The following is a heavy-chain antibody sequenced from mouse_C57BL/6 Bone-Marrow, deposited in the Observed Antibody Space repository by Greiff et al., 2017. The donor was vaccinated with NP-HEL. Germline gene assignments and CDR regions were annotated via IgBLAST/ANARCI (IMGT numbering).Heavy chain of an antibody. J-gene: IGHJ3*01. CDR1: GFNIKDDY. CDR3: TLRAWFAY. CDR2: IDPENGDT. V-gene: IGHV14-4*01. Sequence: EVKLQESGAELVRPGASVKLSCTASGFNIKDDYMHWVKQRPEQGLEWIGWIDPENGDTEYASKFQGKATITADTSSNTAYLQLSSLTSEDTAVYYCTLRAWFAYWGQGTLVTVSA.